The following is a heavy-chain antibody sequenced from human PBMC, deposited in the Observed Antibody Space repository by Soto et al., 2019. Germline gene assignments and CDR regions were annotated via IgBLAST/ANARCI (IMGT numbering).Heavy chain of an antibody. J-gene: IGHJ4*02. D-gene: IGHD3-10*01. Sequence: QVQLQESGPGLVKPSETLSLTCTVSGGSISTYYWSWIRQPPGKGLEWIGYIYYSGSTNYNPSLKSRVTISVDTSKNQFSLKLSSVTAADTAVYYCARWPSYYYGSGSFYYFDYWGQGTLVTVSS. CDR2: IYYSGST. CDR1: GGSISTYY. V-gene: IGHV4-59*08. CDR3: ARWPSYYYGSGSFYYFDY.